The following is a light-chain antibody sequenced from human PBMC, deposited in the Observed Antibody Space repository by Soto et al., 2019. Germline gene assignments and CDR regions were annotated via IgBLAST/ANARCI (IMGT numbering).Light chain of an antibody. J-gene: IGKJ1*01. Sequence: EVVMTQSPATLSASTGERATLFCRATQTVQFNYVAWYQQKPGQAPRLLINAASNRATGIPDRFSGSGSGMDFTLTISSLEPEDFAVYYCQQSGDSQWTFGQGTKVDI. CDR3: QQSGDSQWT. CDR2: AAS. CDR1: QTVQFNY. V-gene: IGKV3-20*01.